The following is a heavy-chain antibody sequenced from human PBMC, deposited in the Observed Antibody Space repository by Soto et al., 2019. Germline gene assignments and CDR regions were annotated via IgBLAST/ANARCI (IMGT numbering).Heavy chain of an antibody. Sequence: GGSLRLSCAASGFTFSSYSMNWVRQAPGKGLEWVSSISSSSSYIYYADSVKGRFTISRDNAKNSLYLQMNSLRAEDTAVYYCARGSSSSWPYCFDYWGQGTLVTVSS. CDR3: ARGSSSSWPYCFDY. D-gene: IGHD6-13*01. V-gene: IGHV3-21*01. CDR1: GFTFSSYS. J-gene: IGHJ4*02. CDR2: ISSSSSYI.